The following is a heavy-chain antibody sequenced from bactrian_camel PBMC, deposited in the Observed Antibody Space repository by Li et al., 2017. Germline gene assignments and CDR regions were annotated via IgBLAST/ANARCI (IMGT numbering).Heavy chain of an antibody. V-gene: IGHV3S55*01. J-gene: IGHJ6*01. CDR2: IFSDGRT. CDR1: GFPYTTCS. CDR3: VKDWDLVPSAGGY. D-gene: IGHD7*01. Sequence: HVQLVESGGGSVQAGGSLRLSCAASGFPYTTCSMGWYRQAPGKERELVSRIFSDGRTNYADSVQGRFTISKDGAKNTLYLQMNGLKPEDTAMYYCVKDWDLVPSAGGYWGQGTQVTVS.